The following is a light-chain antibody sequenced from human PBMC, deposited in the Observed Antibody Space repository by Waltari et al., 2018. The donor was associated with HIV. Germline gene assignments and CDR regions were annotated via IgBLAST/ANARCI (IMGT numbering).Light chain of an antibody. CDR3: QQYGSSPQYT. CDR2: GAS. V-gene: IGKV3-20*01. J-gene: IGKJ2*01. Sequence: EIVLTQSPGTLSLSPGVRATLSCRASQSVSSSYLAWYQQKPGQAPRLLIYGASSRATGIPDRFSGSGSGTDFTLTISRLEPEDFAVYYCQQYGSSPQYTFGQGTKLAIK. CDR1: QSVSSSY.